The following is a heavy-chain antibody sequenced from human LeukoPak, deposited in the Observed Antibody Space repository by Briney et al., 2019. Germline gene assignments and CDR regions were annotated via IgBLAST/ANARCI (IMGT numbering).Heavy chain of an antibody. Sequence: ASVKVSCKASGYTFTSYGISWVRRAPGQGLEWMGWISAYNGNTNYAQKLQGRVTMTTDTSTSTAYMELRSLRSDDTAVYYCARKEGRFLEFGSYFDYWGQGTLVTVSS. CDR1: GYTFTSYG. D-gene: IGHD3-3*01. CDR2: ISAYNGNT. V-gene: IGHV1-18*01. CDR3: ARKEGRFLEFGSYFDY. J-gene: IGHJ4*02.